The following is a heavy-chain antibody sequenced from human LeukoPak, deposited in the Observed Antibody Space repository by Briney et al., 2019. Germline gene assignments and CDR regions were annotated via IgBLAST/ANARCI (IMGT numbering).Heavy chain of an antibody. CDR1: GFTFSSYG. D-gene: IGHD5-18*01. Sequence: SGGSLRLSCAASGFTFSSYGMHWVRQAPDKGLEWVAGISYDGRSKEYVDSVKGRFTISRDNSKNTLYLQMNSLRAEDTAVYYCAKDRGYSHGFDYWGQGTLLTVSS. CDR2: ISYDGRSK. V-gene: IGHV3-30*18. CDR3: AKDRGYSHGFDY. J-gene: IGHJ4*02.